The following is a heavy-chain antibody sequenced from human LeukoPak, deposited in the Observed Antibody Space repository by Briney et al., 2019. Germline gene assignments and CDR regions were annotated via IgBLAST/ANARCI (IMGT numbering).Heavy chain of an antibody. CDR3: ARVQYYYDSSGYYEYYYYYYMDV. D-gene: IGHD3-22*01. J-gene: IGHJ6*03. V-gene: IGHV1-18*01. Sequence: ASVKVSCKASGYTFTSYGISWVRQAPGQGLEWMGWISAYNGNTNYAQKLQGRVTMTTDTSTSTAYMELRSLRFDDTAVYYCARVQYYYDSSGYYEYYYYYYMDVWGKGTTVTVSS. CDR2: ISAYNGNT. CDR1: GYTFTSYG.